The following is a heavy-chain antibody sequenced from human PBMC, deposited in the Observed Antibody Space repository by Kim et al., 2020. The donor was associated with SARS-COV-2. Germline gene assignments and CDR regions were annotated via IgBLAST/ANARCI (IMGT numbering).Heavy chain of an antibody. V-gene: IGHV3-23*01. D-gene: IGHD3-10*01. CDR3: AKESITMVRGATDY. J-gene: IGHJ4*02. Sequence: DSVKGRFTISRDKSKNTLYLQMNSLRAEDTAVYYCAKESITMVRGATDYWGQGTLVTVSS.